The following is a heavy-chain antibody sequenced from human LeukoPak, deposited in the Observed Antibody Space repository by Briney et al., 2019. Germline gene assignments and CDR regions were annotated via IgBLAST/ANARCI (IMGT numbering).Heavy chain of an antibody. Sequence: SETLSLTCTVSGGSISSYYWSWIRQPPGKGLEWIGYIYYSGSTNYNPSLKSRVTISVDTSKNQFSLKLSSVTAADTAVYYCARLGDGDHFGYWGQGTLVTVSS. D-gene: IGHD4-17*01. V-gene: IGHV4-59*08. CDR3: ARLGDGDHFGY. CDR2: IYYSGST. CDR1: GGSISSYY. J-gene: IGHJ4*02.